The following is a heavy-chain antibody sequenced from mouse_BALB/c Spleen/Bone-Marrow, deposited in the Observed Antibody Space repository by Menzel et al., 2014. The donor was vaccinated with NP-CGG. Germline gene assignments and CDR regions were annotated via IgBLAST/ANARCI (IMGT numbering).Heavy chain of an antibody. D-gene: IGHD1-3*01. J-gene: IGHJ1*01. V-gene: IGHV14-3*02. CDR2: IDPANGNT. Sequence: EVKLVESGAELVKPGASVKLSCSASGFDIKDTYMHWVKQRPEHGLEWIGRIDPANGNTKYDPKFQDKATITADTSSNTVDLQLSSLTFEDTAVYYCARQEFAIYWYFDVWGAGTTVTVSS. CDR3: ARQEFAIYWYFDV. CDR1: GFDIKDTY.